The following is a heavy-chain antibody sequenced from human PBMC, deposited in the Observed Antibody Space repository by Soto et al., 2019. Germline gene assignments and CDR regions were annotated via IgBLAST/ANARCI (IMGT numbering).Heavy chain of an antibody. CDR2: IRQDGSDK. Sequence: GGSLRLSCAASGFTFSTYWMGWARQAPGKGLEWVATIRQDGSDKYHVDSVKGRVTISRDNARNSLYLQMNNLRAEDTAVYFCARYCSGGSCYSYYYYYYMDVWGKGTTVTVSS. CDR1: GFTFSTYW. CDR3: ARYCSGGSCYSYYYYYYMDV. D-gene: IGHD2-15*01. V-gene: IGHV3-7*01. J-gene: IGHJ6*03.